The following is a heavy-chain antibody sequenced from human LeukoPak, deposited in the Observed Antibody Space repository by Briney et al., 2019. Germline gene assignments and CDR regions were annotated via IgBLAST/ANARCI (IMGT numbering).Heavy chain of an antibody. CDR3: ARRYCSSTSCYPTGTPGGFDP. V-gene: IGHV4-34*01. D-gene: IGHD2-2*01. CDR2: INHSGST. CDR1: GGSFSGYY. Sequence: SETLSLTCAVYGGSFSGYYWSWIRQPPGEGLEWIGEINHSGSTNYNPSLKSRVTISVDTSKNQFSLKLSSVTAADTAVYYCARRYCSSTSCYPTGTPGGFDPWGQGTLVTVSS. J-gene: IGHJ5*02.